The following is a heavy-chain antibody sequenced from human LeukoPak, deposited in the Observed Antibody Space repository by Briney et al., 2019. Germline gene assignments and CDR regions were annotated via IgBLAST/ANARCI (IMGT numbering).Heavy chain of an antibody. J-gene: IGHJ4*02. CDR2: INQDGSEK. Sequence: GGSLRLSSAAPGFTFSSYWMSCVRQAPGKGLQWVANINQDGSEKYYVDSVKGRFTISRDNAKNSQYLQMKSLRTEDTAVYYCARYGALDYWGQGTLVTVSS. CDR1: GFTFSSYW. CDR3: ARYGALDY. V-gene: IGHV3-7*04. D-gene: IGHD4-17*01.